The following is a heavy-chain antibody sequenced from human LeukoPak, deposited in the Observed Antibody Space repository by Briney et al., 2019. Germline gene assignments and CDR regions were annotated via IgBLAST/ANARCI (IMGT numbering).Heavy chain of an antibody. D-gene: IGHD3-10*01. CDR1: GYTFTGYY. V-gene: IGHV1-2*04. CDR3: ARGVGGSGSSFDY. J-gene: IGHJ4*02. Sequence: ASVKVSCKAPGYTFTGYYMHWVRQAPGQGLEWMGWINPNSGGTNYAQKFQGWVTMTRDTSISTAYMELSRLRSDDTAVYYCARGVGGSGSSFDYWGQGTLVTVSS. CDR2: INPNSGGT.